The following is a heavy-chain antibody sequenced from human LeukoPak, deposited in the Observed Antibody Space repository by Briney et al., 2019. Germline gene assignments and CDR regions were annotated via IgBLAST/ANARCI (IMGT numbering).Heavy chain of an antibody. CDR2: LYSDGNT. J-gene: IGHJ4*02. CDR1: GFTVITND. CDR3: ARGVEPLAANTLAY. V-gene: IGHV3-53*01. D-gene: IGHD1-14*01. Sequence: PGGSLRLSCAASGFTVITNDMTWVRQAPGKGLEWVSVLYSDGNTKCADSVQGRLTISRDNSKNTLYLEMNSLSPDDTAVYYCARGVEPLAANTLAYWGQGTLVTVSS.